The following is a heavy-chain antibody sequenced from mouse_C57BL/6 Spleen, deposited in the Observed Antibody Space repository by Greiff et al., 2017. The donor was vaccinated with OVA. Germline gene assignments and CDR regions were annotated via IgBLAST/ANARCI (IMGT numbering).Heavy chain of an antibody. CDR3: ALNYYGSSYAFAY. Sequence: VQLQQSGAELVKPGASVKLSCTASGFNITDYYMHWVKQRTEQGLEWIGRIDPEDGETKYAPKFQGKATITADTSSNTAYLQLSSLTSEDTAVYYCALNYYGSSYAFAYWGQGTLVTVSA. D-gene: IGHD1-1*01. V-gene: IGHV14-2*01. J-gene: IGHJ3*01. CDR2: IDPEDGET. CDR1: GFNITDYY.